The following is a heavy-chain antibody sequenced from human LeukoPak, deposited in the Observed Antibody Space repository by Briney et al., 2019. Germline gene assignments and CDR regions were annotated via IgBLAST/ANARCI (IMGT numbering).Heavy chain of an antibody. D-gene: IGHD1-1*01. CDR2: IGTAGDT. CDR1: GXXXSXYX. J-gene: IGHJ4*02. V-gene: IGHV3-13*01. Sequence: PGGSLXXXXXAXGXXXSXYXXXWVRXATGKGLEWVSAIGTAGDTYYTGSVKGRFTISRENAKNSLYLQMNSLRAGDTAVYYCARVAKERVGGVYYFDYWGQGTLVTVSS. CDR3: ARVAKERVGGVYYFDY.